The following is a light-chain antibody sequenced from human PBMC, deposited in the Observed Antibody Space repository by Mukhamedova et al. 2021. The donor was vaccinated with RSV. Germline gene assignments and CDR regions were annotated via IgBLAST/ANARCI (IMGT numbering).Light chain of an antibody. CDR1: VHSNGKTY. J-gene: IGKJ3*01. CDR2: ESP. V-gene: IGKV2-24*01. CDR3: MQATQFPT. Sequence: VHSNGKTYLSWLQQRPVQPPRLLISESPNRFSGVPDRFRGSGAATDFTLKISRPAAAVVGVYYCMQATQFPTFGPGTKVDIK.